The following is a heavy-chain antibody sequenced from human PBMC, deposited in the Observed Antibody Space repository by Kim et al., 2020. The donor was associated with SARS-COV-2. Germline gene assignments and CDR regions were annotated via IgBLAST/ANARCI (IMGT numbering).Heavy chain of an antibody. J-gene: IGHJ4*02. V-gene: IGHV4-39*01. Sequence: SETLSLTCTVSGGSISSSSYYWGWIRQPPGKGLEWIGSIYYSGSTYYNPSLKSRVTISVDTSKNQFSLKLSSVTAADTAVYYCARLPLAGLGSPTFDYWGQGPLVTVSS. CDR2: IYYSGST. CDR1: GGSISSSSYY. D-gene: IGHD3-3*02. CDR3: ARLPLAGLGSPTFDY.